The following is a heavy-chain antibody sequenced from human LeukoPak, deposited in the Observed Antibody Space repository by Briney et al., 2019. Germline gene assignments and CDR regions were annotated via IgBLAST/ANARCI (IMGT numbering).Heavy chain of an antibody. Sequence: SETLSLTCTVSGGSISSYYWSWIRQPPGKGLEWIGYIYYSGSTNYNPSLKSRATISVDTSKNQFSLKLSSVTAADTAVYYCARGKSRGGSSHNNAFDFGGKGQRAPVS. CDR3: ARGKSRGGSSHNNAFDF. D-gene: IGHD6-19*01. CDR1: GGSISSYY. V-gene: IGHV4-59*01. CDR2: IYYSGST. J-gene: IGHJ3*01.